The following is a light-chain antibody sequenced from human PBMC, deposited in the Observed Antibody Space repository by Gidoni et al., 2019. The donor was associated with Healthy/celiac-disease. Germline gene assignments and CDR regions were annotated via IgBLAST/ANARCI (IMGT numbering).Light chain of an antibody. V-gene: IGKV4-1*01. CDR2: WAS. J-gene: IGKJ2*01. CDR3: QQYYSTPYT. CDR1: QSVLYSSNNKNY. Sequence: LGERATINCKSSQSVLYSSNNKNYLAWYQQKPGQPPKLLIYWASTRESGVPDRFSGSGSGTDFTLTISSLQAGDVAVYYCQQYYSTPYTFGQGTKLEIK.